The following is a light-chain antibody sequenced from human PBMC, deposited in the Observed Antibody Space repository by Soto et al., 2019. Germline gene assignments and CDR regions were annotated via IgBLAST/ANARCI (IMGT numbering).Light chain of an antibody. V-gene: IGKV3-20*01. CDR2: AVS. CDR3: QQHSNSPWT. CDR1: QTISNNY. Sequence: EIVLTQSPGTLTLSPGESAALSCRASQTISNNYLVWYRQKPGQAPRLLINAVSSRAAGIPDRFSGSGSGTDFALTIARLEPEDSAVYYCQQHSNSPWTFGQGTRVEI. J-gene: IGKJ1*01.